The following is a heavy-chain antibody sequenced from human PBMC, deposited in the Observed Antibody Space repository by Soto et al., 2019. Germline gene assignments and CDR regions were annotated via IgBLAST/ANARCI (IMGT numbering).Heavy chain of an antibody. CDR1: GLAFSSYG. V-gene: IGHV3-48*02. CDR3: ARVRPEYTKRGYYYYDGMDV. D-gene: IGHD2-8*01. CDR2: IVSRSATI. J-gene: IGHJ6*02. Sequence: EVHLVESGGGLVQPGGSLRLSCAASGLAFSSYGMKWVRKSPGKGQEWVSYIVSRSATIYYAESVKGRFTISRDNAKNSLFLQLNSLRDEDTAVYYCARVRPEYTKRGYYYYDGMDVWGQGTTVTVSS.